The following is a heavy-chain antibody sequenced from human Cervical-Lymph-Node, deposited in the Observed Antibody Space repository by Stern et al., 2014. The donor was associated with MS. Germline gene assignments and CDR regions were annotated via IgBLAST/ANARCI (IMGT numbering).Heavy chain of an antibody. CDR1: GGTFNTNV. Sequence: VQLLESGAEVKKPGSSVKVSCKASGGTFNTNVISWVRQAPGQGLEWMGGIIPIFGTALYAQKFQGRVTIPATESTRAVYMELSSLRSEDTAVYYCARAAYSTSSYNYWGQGTLVIVSS. CDR3: ARAAYSTSSYNY. J-gene: IGHJ4*02. V-gene: IGHV1-69*01. CDR2: IIPIFGTA. D-gene: IGHD6-6*01.